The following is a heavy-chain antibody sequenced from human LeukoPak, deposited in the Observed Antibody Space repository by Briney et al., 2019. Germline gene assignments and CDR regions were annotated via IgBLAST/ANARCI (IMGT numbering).Heavy chain of an antibody. CDR2: IFYSGTS. V-gene: IGHV4-59*12. D-gene: IGHD2-8*01. Sequence: SETLSLTCTVSGASISDYYWTWIRQPPGKGLEWIGYIFYSGTSNYNPSLKSRVTMSLDTSKNQFSLKLSSVTAADTAVYYCARNVMVANAFDIWGQGTMVTVSS. CDR3: ARNVMVANAFDI. J-gene: IGHJ3*02. CDR1: GASISDYY.